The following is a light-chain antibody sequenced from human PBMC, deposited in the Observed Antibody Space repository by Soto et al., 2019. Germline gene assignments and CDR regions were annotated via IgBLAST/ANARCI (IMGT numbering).Light chain of an antibody. Sequence: DIVLTQSACTLSWSAGERATLSCGASQSVSSNHLAWYQQKPGQAPRLLIYGGSSRATGIPVRFSGSGSETDFTLTITRLEPEDFAVYYCQQYSSSRTFGQGTKVDIK. J-gene: IGKJ1*01. CDR1: QSVSSNH. V-gene: IGKV3-20*01. CDR3: QQYSSSRT. CDR2: GGS.